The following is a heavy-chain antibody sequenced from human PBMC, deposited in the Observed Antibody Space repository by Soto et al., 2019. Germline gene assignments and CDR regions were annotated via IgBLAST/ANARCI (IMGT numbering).Heavy chain of an antibody. D-gene: IGHD6-19*01. J-gene: IGHJ4*02. Sequence: QVQLQPWGAGLLKPSETLSLTCAVYGGSFSGYYWSWIRQPLGKGLERIGEINHSGSTNYNPSLKSGVTISVDTSKNQFSLRLSSVTAADTAVYYCARGRSSSGWLGGAWSYYWGQGTLVTVSS. V-gene: IGHV4-34*01. CDR2: INHSGST. CDR1: GGSFSGYY. CDR3: ARGRSSSGWLGGAWSYY.